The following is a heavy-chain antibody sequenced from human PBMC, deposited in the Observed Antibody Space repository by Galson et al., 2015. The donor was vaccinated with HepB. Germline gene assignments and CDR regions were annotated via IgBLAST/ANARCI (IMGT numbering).Heavy chain of an antibody. CDR2: IWYDGSNK. V-gene: IGHV3-33*01. CDR3: ARDGYCSSTSCDRYYYYYMDV. CDR1: GFTFSSYG. D-gene: IGHD2-2*02. Sequence: LRLSCAASGFTFSSYGMHWVRQAPGKGLEWVAVIWYDGSNKYYADSVKGRFTISRDNSKNTLYLQMNSLRAEDTAVYYCARDGYCSSTSCDRYYYYYMDVWGKGTTVTVSS. J-gene: IGHJ6*03.